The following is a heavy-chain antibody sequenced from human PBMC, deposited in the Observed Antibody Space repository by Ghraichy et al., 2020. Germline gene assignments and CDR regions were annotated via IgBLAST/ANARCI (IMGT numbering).Heavy chain of an antibody. Sequence: SETLSLTCTVSGGSISSSSYYWGWIRQPPGKGLEWIGSIYYSGSTYYNPSLKSRVTISVDTSKNQFSLKLSSVTAADTAVYYCRSSSSEWYNWFDPWGQGTLVTVSS. V-gene: IGHV4-39*07. D-gene: IGHD6-6*01. CDR2: IYYSGST. CDR1: GGSISSSSYY. J-gene: IGHJ5*02. CDR3: RSSSSEWYNWFDP.